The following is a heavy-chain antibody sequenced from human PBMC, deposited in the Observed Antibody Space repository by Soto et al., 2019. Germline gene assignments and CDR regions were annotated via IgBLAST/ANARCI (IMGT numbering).Heavy chain of an antibody. CDR1: GDTFTEYY. J-gene: IGHJ4*02. D-gene: IGHD2-21*02. CDR3: AGGGHVGGVTAALDY. Sequence: QVQLMQSGAEVKKPGASVKVSCKASGDTFTEYYIHWVRQAPGQGLEWMGTVNPSGGHTTYAQHFLGRVSMAGDTATSTPYMELTSLTSEDTAVYYCAGGGHVGGVTAALDYWGQGTLVTVSS. V-gene: IGHV1-46*01. CDR2: VNPSGGHT.